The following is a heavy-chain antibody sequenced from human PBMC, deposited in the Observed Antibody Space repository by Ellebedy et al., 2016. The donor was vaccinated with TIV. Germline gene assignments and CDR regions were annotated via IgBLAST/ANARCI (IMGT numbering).Heavy chain of an antibody. Sequence: SETLSLTCAVSGVSITRDYWSWVRQPPGKGLEWIGYISSGGTTNYSPSLESRVTMSMDTSKNQFSLKVTSVTAADTAVYYCAGIPAGWRGSALNWFNPWGQGALVTVSS. CDR3: AGIPAGWRGSALNWFNP. V-gene: IGHV4-4*09. CDR1: GVSITRDY. CDR2: ISSGGTT. J-gene: IGHJ5*02. D-gene: IGHD6-19*01.